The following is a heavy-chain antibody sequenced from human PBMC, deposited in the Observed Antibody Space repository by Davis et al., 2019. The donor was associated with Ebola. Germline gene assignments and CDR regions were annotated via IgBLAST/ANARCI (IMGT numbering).Heavy chain of an antibody. Sequence: SETLSLPCTVSGGSISSSSSYWGWIRQPPGKGLEWIGSIYYSGSTYYNPSLKSRVTISVDTSKNQFSLKLSSVTAADTAVYYCARESPDYGDYLLDYWGQGTLVTVSS. CDR2: IYYSGST. CDR1: GGSISSSSSY. D-gene: IGHD4-17*01. J-gene: IGHJ4*02. V-gene: IGHV4-39*07. CDR3: ARESPDYGDYLLDY.